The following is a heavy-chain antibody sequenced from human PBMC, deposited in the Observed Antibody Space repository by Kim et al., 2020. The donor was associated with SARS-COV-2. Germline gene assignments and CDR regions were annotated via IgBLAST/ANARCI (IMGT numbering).Heavy chain of an antibody. J-gene: IGHJ6*02. CDR2: ISSSSYI. Sequence: GGSLRLSCAASGFTFSSYSMNWVRQAPGKGLEWVSSISSSSYIYYADSVKGRFTISRDNAKNSLYLQMNSLRAEDTAVYYCARDARGQLWSPSYYYYGMDVWGQGTTVTVSS. V-gene: IGHV3-21*01. CDR1: GFTFSSYS. D-gene: IGHD5-18*01. CDR3: ARDARGQLWSPSYYYYGMDV.